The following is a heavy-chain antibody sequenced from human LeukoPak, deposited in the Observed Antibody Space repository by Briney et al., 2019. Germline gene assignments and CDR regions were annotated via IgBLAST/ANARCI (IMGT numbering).Heavy chain of an antibody. V-gene: IGHV3-48*02. CDR1: GFTFSSYS. CDR3: ARGGYGANDDAFDI. J-gene: IGHJ3*02. D-gene: IGHD4-23*01. Sequence: GGSLRLSCAASGFTFSSYSMNWVRQAPGKGLEWVSYISSSTNTIYYADSVKGRFTISRDNAKNSLFLQMNSLRDEDTAVYYCARGGYGANDDAFDIWGQGTMVTVSS. CDR2: ISSSTNTI.